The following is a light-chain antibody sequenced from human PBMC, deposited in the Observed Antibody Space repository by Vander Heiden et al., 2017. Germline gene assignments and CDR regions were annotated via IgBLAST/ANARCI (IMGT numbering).Light chain of an antibody. CDR1: QGVVNSHDGYAL. J-gene: IGKJ2*01. Sequence: ILMTQTPLSLHVTAGEPASISCRSSQGVVNSHDGYALLDWYVQKPGQTPQLLIYSLSYRASGVPDRFSGSGSGTDFTLKISRVEAEDVAVYYCMQRLASPYTFGQGTKLEIK. CDR2: SLS. V-gene: IGKV2-40*01. CDR3: MQRLASPYT.